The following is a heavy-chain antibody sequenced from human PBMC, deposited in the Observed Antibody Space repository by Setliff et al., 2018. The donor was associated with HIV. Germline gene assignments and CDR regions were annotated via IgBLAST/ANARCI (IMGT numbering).Heavy chain of an antibody. V-gene: IGHV3-21*01. D-gene: IGHD1-26*01. Sequence: GASLTISCAASGFTFSSYSMNWVRQAPGKGLEWVSSISSNSSYIYYADPVKGRFTISRDNAKNSLYLQINSLRAEDTAVYHCARVKPHLRRSGSYWIVDYWGQGTPVTVSS. CDR1: GFTFSSYS. CDR2: ISSNSSYI. CDR3: ARVKPHLRRSGSYWIVDY. J-gene: IGHJ4*02.